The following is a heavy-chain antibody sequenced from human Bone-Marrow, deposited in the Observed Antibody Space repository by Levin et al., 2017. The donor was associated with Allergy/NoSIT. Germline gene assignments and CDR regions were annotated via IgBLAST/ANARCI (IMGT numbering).Heavy chain of an antibody. CDR1: GFTFSSYA. J-gene: IGHJ3*02. CDR2: ISGSGGST. CDR3: ANFQGVNDAFDI. V-gene: IGHV3-23*01. Sequence: WASVKVSCAASGFTFSSYAMSWVRQAPGKGLEWVSAISGSGGSTYYADSVKGRFTISRDNSKNTLYLQMNSLRAEDTAVYYCANFQGVNDAFDIWGQGTMVTVSS. D-gene: IGHD3-10*01.